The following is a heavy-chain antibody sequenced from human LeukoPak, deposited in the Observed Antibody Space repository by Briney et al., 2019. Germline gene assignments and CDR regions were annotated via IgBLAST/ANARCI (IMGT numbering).Heavy chain of an antibody. CDR2: IYSSGTT. J-gene: IGHJ4*02. CDR1: GGSISGYY. CDR3: ARLASDSDILTGSDY. V-gene: IGHV4-59*08. D-gene: IGHD3-9*01. Sequence: SETLSLTCTVSGGSISGYYWSWVRQPPGKGLEWIGYIYSSGTTRYNPSLKSRVTISVNTSKNQFSLNLNSVTAADTAVYYCARLASDSDILTGSDYWGQGTLVTVSS.